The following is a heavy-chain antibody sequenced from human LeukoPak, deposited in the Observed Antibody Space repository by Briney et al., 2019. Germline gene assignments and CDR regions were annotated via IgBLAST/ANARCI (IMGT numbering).Heavy chain of an antibody. CDR2: ISADGEAP. D-gene: IGHD6-19*01. Sequence: GESLRLSCAVSGFSVSSFGMSGVRQAPGKGLEWISAISADGEAPYYADSVKGRFIISRDNSKNTLYLQLSSLRDEDTAVYYCAQGYSSGWYRYWGQGSLVSVSS. CDR1: GFSVSSFG. CDR3: AQGYSSGWYRY. V-gene: IGHV3-23*01. J-gene: IGHJ4*02.